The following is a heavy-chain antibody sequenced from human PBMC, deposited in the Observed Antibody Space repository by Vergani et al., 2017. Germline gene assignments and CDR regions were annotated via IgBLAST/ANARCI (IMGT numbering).Heavy chain of an antibody. CDR1: GYSFTSYW. CDR2: IYPGDSDT. D-gene: IGHD3-16*01. V-gene: IGHV5-51*01. J-gene: IGHJ6*02. Sequence: EVQLVQAGAEVKQPGEPLKISCKGSGYSFTSYWIGLVRQMPGKGREWIGIIYPGDSDTCDGSSFQGQVTISAEKSISTAYLQWSSLKDSDTAMYYCARRNGIIGDLDVWGQGTTVTVSS. CDR3: ARRNGIIGDLDV.